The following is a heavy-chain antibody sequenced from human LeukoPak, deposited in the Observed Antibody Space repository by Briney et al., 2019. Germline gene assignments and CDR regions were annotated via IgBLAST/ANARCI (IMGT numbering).Heavy chain of an antibody. J-gene: IGHJ4*02. CDR2: INHSGST. CDR3: ARSSVWGSYRYRTFDY. V-gene: IGHV4-34*01. Sequence: SETLSLTCAVYGGSFSGYYWSWIRQPPGKGLEWIGEINHSGSTNYNPSLKSRVTISVDTSKNQFSLKLSSVTAADTAVYYCARSSVWGSYRYRTFDYWAREPWSPSPQ. D-gene: IGHD3-16*02. CDR1: GGSFSGYY.